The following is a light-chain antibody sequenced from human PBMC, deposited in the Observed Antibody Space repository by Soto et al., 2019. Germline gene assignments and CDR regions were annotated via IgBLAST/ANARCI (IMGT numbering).Light chain of an antibody. CDR3: TSYSSSMTYV. J-gene: IGLJ1*01. Sequence: QSVLTQPPSVSGSPGQSVTISCTGTSSDVGRYNLVSWYQQPPGTAPKLMIYEVSNRPSGVPDRFSGSKSGNTASLTISGLQAEDEADYYCTSYSSSMTYVFGTGTKLTVL. CDR2: EVS. CDR1: SSDVGRYNL. V-gene: IGLV2-18*02.